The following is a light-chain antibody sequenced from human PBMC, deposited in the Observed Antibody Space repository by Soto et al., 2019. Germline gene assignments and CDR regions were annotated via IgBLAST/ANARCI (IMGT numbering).Light chain of an antibody. J-gene: IGLJ1*01. CDR2: SNN. CDR3: AAWDDSLNGYG. V-gene: IGLV1-44*01. Sequence: QSVLTQPPSASGTPGQRVTISCSGSRSNIGSDTVNWYQQLPGTAPKLLIYSNNQRPSGVPDRFSDSKSGTSASLAISGLQSEEEADYYCAAWDDSLNGYGFGTGTKVTVL. CDR1: RSNIGSDT.